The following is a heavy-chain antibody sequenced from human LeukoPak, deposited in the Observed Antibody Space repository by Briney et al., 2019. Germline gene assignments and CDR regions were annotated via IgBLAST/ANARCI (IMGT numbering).Heavy chain of an antibody. J-gene: IGHJ4*02. CDR1: VYTFTSYG. CDR2: ISAYNGNT. Sequence: ASVNVSCKASVYTFTSYGISWVRQAPGQGLEWMGWISAYNGNTNYAQKLQGRVTMTTDTSTRTAYMELRSLRSDDTAVYYRARHGDYEVTPPDYWGQGTLVTVSS. D-gene: IGHD4-17*01. V-gene: IGHV1-18*01. CDR3: ARHGDYEVTPPDY.